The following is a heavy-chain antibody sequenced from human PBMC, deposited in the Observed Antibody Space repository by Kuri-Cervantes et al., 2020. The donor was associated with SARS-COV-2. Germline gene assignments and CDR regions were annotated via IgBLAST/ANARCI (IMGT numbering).Heavy chain of an antibody. V-gene: IGHV3-48*03. Sequence: GESLKISCAASGFTFNSYEMNWVRQAPGKGLEWLSYIGNTDSTTYYADSVKGRFTISRDNAKNLLYLQMNSLRAEDTALYYCARDLSQYGDPGFDLWGQGTLVTVSS. CDR1: GFTFNSYE. CDR3: ARDLSQYGDPGFDL. D-gene: IGHD4-17*01. CDR2: IGNTDSTT. J-gene: IGHJ4*02.